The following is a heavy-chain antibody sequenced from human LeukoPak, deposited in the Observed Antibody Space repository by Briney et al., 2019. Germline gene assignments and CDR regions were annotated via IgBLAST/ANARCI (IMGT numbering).Heavy chain of an antibody. CDR3: ARGLLWFGEGDSERFDY. D-gene: IGHD3-10*01. Sequence: ASVKVSCKASGYTFTNYDINWVRQATGQGLEWMGWMNPNSGNTGYAQKFQGRVTMTRNTSISTAYMELSSLRSEDTAVYYCARGLLWFGEGDSERFDYWGQGTLVTVSS. J-gene: IGHJ4*02. CDR1: GYTFTNYD. CDR2: MNPNSGNT. V-gene: IGHV1-8*01.